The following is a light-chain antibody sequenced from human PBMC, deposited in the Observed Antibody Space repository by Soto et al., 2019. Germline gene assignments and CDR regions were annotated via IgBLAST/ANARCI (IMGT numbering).Light chain of an antibody. CDR3: QQRSSWPPRVT. V-gene: IGKV3-11*01. J-gene: IGKJ3*01. CDR2: DAS. CDR1: QSVGTY. Sequence: EIVLTQSPATLSLSPGERATLSCRASQSVGTYLAWHQQKPGQAPRLRIFDASNRADDIPARFSGSGSGTDFSLTISSLEPEDFAGYYSQQRSSWPPRVTFGPGTKVDIK.